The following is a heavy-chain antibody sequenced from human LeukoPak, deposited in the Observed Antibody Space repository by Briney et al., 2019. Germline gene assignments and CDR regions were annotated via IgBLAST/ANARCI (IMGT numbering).Heavy chain of an antibody. J-gene: IGHJ4*02. CDR1: GFTFSSYW. D-gene: IGHD3-3*01. CDR2: IKQDGSEK. V-gene: IGHV3-7*01. CDR3: ARTVSTGALESWYYFDY. Sequence: GGSLRLSCAASGFTFSSYWMSWVRQAPGKGLEWVANIKQDGSEKYYVDSVKGRFTISRDNAKNSLYLQMNSLRAGDTAVYYCARTVSTGALESWYYFDYWGQGTLVTVSS.